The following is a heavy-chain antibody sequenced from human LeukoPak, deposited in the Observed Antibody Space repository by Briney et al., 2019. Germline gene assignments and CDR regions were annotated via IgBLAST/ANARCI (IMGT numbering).Heavy chain of an antibody. CDR2: IYYSGST. J-gene: IGHJ3*02. V-gene: IGHV4-59*06. Sequence: SETLSITCTVSGGSISSYYWSWIRQPPGKGLEWIGYIYYSGSTYYNPSLKSRVTISVDTSKNQFSLKLSSVTAADTAVYYCARKISKDAFDIWGQGTMVTVSS. CDR3: ARKISKDAFDI. CDR1: GGSISSYY.